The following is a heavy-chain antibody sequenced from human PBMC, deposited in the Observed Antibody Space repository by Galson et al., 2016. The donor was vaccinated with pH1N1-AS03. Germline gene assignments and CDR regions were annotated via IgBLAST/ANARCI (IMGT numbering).Heavy chain of an antibody. Sequence: SVKVSCKVSGGPFSSYAISWVRQAPGQGLEWMGGIIPIFDTPNYAQNFQGRVTITSDTSTNAAYMDLSSLGPEDTALYYCTRGVGATPYHFYGMDVWGQGTTVAVSS. CDR3: TRGVGATPYHFYGMDV. D-gene: IGHD1-26*01. V-gene: IGHV1-69*06. CDR1: GGPFSSYA. CDR2: IIPIFDTP. J-gene: IGHJ6*02.